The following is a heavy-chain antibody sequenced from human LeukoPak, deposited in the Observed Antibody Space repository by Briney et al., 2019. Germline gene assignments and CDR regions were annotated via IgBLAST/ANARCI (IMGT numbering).Heavy chain of an antibody. Sequence: PGGSLRLSCAASGFTFSSYSMNWVRQAPGKGLEWVSSISSSSSYIYYADSVKGRFTISRDNAKNSLYLQMNSLRAEVTAVYYCASDFSGWLTNSHYWGQGTLVTVSS. V-gene: IGHV3-21*01. J-gene: IGHJ4*02. D-gene: IGHD6-19*01. CDR3: ASDFSGWLTNSHY. CDR2: ISSSSSYI. CDR1: GFTFSSYS.